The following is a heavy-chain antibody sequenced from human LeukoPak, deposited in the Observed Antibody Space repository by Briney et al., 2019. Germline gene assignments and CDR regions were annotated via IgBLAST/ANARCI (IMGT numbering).Heavy chain of an antibody. CDR2: ISWNSGSI. Sequence: GGSLRLSCAASGFTFDDYAMHWVRQAPGKGLEWVSGISWNSGSIGYADSVKGRFTISRDNDNNSLYLQMNSLRAEDTALYYCAKGVVAAYFDYWGQGTLVTVSS. J-gene: IGHJ4*02. D-gene: IGHD2-15*01. CDR1: GFTFDDYA. V-gene: IGHV3-9*01. CDR3: AKGVVAAYFDY.